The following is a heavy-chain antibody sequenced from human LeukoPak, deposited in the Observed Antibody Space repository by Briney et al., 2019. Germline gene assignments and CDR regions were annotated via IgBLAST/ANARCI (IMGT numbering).Heavy chain of an antibody. Sequence: ASVKVSCKASGGTFSSYAISWVRQAPGQGLEWMGGIIPIFGTANYAQKFQGRVTITTDESTSTAYMELSSLRSEDTAVYYCAREGEWFGETPYNYYMDVWGKGTTVTVSS. CDR1: GGTFSSYA. CDR2: IIPIFGTA. D-gene: IGHD3-10*01. J-gene: IGHJ6*03. CDR3: AREGEWFGETPYNYYMDV. V-gene: IGHV1-69*05.